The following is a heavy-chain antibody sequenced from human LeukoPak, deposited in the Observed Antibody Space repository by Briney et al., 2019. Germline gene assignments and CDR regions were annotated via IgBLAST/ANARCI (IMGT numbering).Heavy chain of an antibody. CDR1: GGTFSSYA. CDR2: IIPIPGIA. CDR3: ARDNEWELLGLFDY. V-gene: IGHV1-69*04. J-gene: IGHJ4*02. Sequence: SVKVSCKASGGTFSSYAISWVRQAPGQGLEWMGRIIPIPGIANYAQKFQGRVTITADKSTSTAYMELSSLRSEDTAVYYCARDNEWELLGLFDYWGQGTLVTVSS. D-gene: IGHD1-26*01.